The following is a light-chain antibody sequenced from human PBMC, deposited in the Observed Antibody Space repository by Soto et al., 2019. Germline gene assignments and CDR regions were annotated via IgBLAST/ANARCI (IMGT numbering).Light chain of an antibody. J-gene: IGLJ1*01. V-gene: IGLV2-23*02. Sequence: QSALTQPASVSGSPGQSITISCTGTSSDVGSYNLVSWYRQHPGKAPKLMIYEVSKRPSGVSNRFSGSKSGNTASLTISGLQAEDEADYYCCSYAGSSNVFGTGTKVTVL. CDR2: EVS. CDR3: CSYAGSSNV. CDR1: SSDVGSYNL.